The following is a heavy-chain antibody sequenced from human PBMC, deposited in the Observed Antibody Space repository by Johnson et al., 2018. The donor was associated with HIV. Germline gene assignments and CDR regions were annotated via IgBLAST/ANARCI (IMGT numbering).Heavy chain of an antibody. CDR3: ARPTKPGDAFDI. D-gene: IGHD1-14*01. J-gene: IGHJ3*02. Sequence: VQLVESGGGLVQPGRSLRLSCAASGFTFDDYVMHWVRQAPGKGLEWVSYISSSGSTIYYADSVKGRFTISRDNAKNSLYLQMNSLRAEDTAVYYCARPTKPGDAFDIWGQGTMVTVSS. V-gene: IGHV3-48*03. CDR2: ISSSGSTI. CDR1: GFTFDDYV.